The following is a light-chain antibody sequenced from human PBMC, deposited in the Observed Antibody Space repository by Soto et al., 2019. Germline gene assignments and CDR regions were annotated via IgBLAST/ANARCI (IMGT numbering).Light chain of an antibody. V-gene: IGLV7-43*01. CDR2: STN. CDR1: TGAVTSGHH. Sequence: QAVVTQESSLTVSPGGTVTLTCASSTGAVTSGHHPNWLQQKPGQAPRTVIYSTNNKQGWTPARFSGSLLGGKAALTLSGVQPEDEAEYYCLLYYDGAQPHGVFGGGTKVTVL. J-gene: IGLJ3*02. CDR3: LLYYDGAQPHGV.